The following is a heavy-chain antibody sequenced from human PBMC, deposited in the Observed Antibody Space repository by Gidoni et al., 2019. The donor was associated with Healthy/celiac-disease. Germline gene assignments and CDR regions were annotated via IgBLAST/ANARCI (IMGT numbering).Heavy chain of an antibody. Sequence: EVQLVESGGGLVKPGGSLRLSCAASGFTFSSYSMNWVRQAPGKGLEWVSSISSSSSYIYYADSVKGRFTISRDNAKNSLYLQMNSLRAEDTAVYYCARDVVAAYNWFDPWGQGTLVTVSS. CDR2: ISSSSSYI. CDR1: GFTFSSYS. D-gene: IGHD2-15*01. V-gene: IGHV3-21*01. J-gene: IGHJ5*02. CDR3: ARDVVAAYNWFDP.